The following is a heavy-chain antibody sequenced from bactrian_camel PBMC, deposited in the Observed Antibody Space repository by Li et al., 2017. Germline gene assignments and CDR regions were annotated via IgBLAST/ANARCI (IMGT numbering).Heavy chain of an antibody. V-gene: IGHV3S40*01. CDR3: AAGFLTRCRADVPHSLYTS. Sequence: VQLVESGGGSVKTGDSLRLSCTAPEYTLSSNCMGWFRQAPGAEREGVAAIHTGDSSPWYLDSVKGRFTVSQDNANNTMYLEMSSLQLEDTYMYYCAAGFLTRCRADVPHSLYTSWGQGTQVTVS. D-gene: IGHD5*01. J-gene: IGHJ4*01. CDR1: EYTLSSNC. CDR2: IHTGDSSP.